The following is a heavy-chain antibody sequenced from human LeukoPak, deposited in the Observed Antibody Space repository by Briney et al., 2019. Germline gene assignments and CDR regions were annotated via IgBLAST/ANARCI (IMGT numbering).Heavy chain of an antibody. V-gene: IGHV4-61*02. D-gene: IGHD2-15*01. Sequence: PSQTLSLTCTVSGGSISSGTYYWSWIRQPAGKGLEWIGRIYTSGSTNYNPSLKSRVTISVDRSKNQFSLKLSSVTAADTAVYYCARVGYCSGGSCYLSFDYWGQGTLVTVSS. CDR3: ARVGYCSGGSCYLSFDY. J-gene: IGHJ4*02. CDR2: IYTSGST. CDR1: GGSISSGTYY.